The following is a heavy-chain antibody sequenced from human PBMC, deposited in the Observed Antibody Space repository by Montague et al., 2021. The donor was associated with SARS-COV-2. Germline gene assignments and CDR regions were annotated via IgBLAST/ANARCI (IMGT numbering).Heavy chain of an antibody. Sequence: SETLSLTCAVYGESFSGFFWSWIRQPPWKGLVWIAEINARGVTTYNYTPSLGSRVTISADTSNNQFSLKLRSVTAADTAVYYCARWDPQTLTVISLRGKSANDYWGQGTLVTVSS. D-gene: IGHD4-11*01. CDR2: INARGVTTY. V-gene: IGHV4-34*01. CDR3: ARWDPQTLTVISLRGKSANDY. CDR1: GESFSGFF. J-gene: IGHJ4*02.